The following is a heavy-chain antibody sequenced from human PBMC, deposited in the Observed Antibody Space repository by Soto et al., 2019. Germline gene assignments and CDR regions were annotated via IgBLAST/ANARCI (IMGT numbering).Heavy chain of an antibody. Sequence: QVQLVQSGAEVKKPGSSVKVSCKVSGGTFSKYTINWVRQAPGQGLEWMAGIIPIYGTAYYAQKFQGRISVTVDESTTTAYMGLRGLRSDDTAVYYCARDRDGYNYWYFDLWGRVSQITVSS. CDR1: GGTFSKYT. J-gene: IGHJ2*01. D-gene: IGHD5-12*01. CDR2: IIPIYGTA. V-gene: IGHV1-69*01. CDR3: ARDRDGYNYWYFDL.